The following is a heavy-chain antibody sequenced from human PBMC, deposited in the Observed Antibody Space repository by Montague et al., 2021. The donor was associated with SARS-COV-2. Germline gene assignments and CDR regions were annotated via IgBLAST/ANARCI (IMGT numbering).Heavy chain of an antibody. CDR1: GFTFSSYS. J-gene: IGHJ5*02. CDR3: ARDRYYDILTGYWEFDP. CDR2: ISSSSSYI. Sequence: SLRLSCAASGFTFSSYSMNWVRQAPGKGLEWVSSISSSSSYIYYAGSVKGRFTISRDNAKNSLYLQMNSLRAEDTAVYYCARDRYYDILTGYWEFDPWGQGTLVTVSS. V-gene: IGHV3-21*01. D-gene: IGHD3-9*01.